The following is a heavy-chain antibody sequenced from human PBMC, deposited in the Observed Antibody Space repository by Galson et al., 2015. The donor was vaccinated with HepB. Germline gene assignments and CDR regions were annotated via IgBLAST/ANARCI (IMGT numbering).Heavy chain of an antibody. CDR2: ISDSGGST. CDR1: GFPFSSYA. Sequence: SLRLSCAASGFPFSSYAMSWVRQAPGKGLEWVSEISDSGGSTYYADSVKGRFTISRDNSKNTVSLQVNSLRDEDTAVYYCAKAKWLRSPFDYWGQGTLVTVSS. V-gene: IGHV3-23*01. J-gene: IGHJ4*02. CDR3: AKAKWLRSPFDY. D-gene: IGHD5-12*01.